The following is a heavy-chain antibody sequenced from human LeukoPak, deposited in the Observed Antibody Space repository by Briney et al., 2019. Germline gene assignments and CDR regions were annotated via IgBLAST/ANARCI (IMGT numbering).Heavy chain of an antibody. CDR2: ISGVGNAT. CDR3: ARDSLMLRGPLVIYHFDF. V-gene: IGHV3-23*01. D-gene: IGHD3-10*01. J-gene: IGHJ4*02. Sequence: PGGSLRLSCAASGFTFSSYSMNWVRQAPGKGLEWVSTISGVGNATYYADSVKGRFTISRDNSKNTLDLQMNSLRAEDTAVYYCARDSLMLRGPLVIYHFDFWGQGTLVTVSS. CDR1: GFTFSSYS.